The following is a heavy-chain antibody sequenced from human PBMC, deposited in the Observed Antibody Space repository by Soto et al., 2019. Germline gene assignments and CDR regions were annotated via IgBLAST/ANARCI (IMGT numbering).Heavy chain of an antibody. V-gene: IGHV2-5*02. CDR2: IYWDDDK. J-gene: IGHJ2*01. D-gene: IGHD3-22*01. CDR1: WFSLSTSGVG. Sequence: QITLKESGPTLVKPTQTLTLTCTFSWFSLSTSGVGVGWIRQPPGKALDWLASIYWDDDKRYSPSLRSRLTITKDTSKNQVVLTMTNMDPVDTATYYCARTRIDSSGYLGWFFDLWGRGTLVTVSS. CDR3: ARTRIDSSGYLGWFFDL.